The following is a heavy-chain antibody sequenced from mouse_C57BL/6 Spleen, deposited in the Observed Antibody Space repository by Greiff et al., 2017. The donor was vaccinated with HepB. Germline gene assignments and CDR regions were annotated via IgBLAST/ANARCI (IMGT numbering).Heavy chain of an antibody. CDR3: ARGKLVYFDY. Sequence: EVKLMESGGGLVKPGGSLKLSCAASGFTFSSYAMSWVRQTPEKRLEWVATISDGGSYTYYPDNVKGRFTISRDNAKNNLYLQMSHLKSEDTAMYYCARGKLVYFDYWGQGTTLTVSS. V-gene: IGHV5-4*03. CDR1: GFTFSSYA. J-gene: IGHJ2*01. CDR2: ISDGGSYT.